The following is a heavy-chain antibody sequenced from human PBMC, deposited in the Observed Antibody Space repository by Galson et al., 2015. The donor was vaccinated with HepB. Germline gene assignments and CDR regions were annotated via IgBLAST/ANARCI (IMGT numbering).Heavy chain of an antibody. V-gene: IGHV1-18*01. CDR2: ISAYNGNT. J-gene: IGHJ6*03. Sequence: SVKVSCKASGYTFTSYGISWVRQAPGQGLEWMGWISAYNGNTNYAQKLQGRVTMTTDTSTSTAYMELRSLRSDDTAVYYCARTPEICSGGSCYIYDYYSYMDVWGKGTTVTVSS. CDR3: ARTPEICSGGSCYIYDYYSYMDV. D-gene: IGHD2-15*01. CDR1: GYTFTSYG.